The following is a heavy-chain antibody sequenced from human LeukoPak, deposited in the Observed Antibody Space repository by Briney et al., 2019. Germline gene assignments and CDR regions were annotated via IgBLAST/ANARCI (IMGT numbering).Heavy chain of an antibody. D-gene: IGHD3-10*01. Sequence: ASVKVSCKASGYTFTGYYMHWVRQAPGQGLEWMGWINPNSGGTNYAQKFQGRVTMTRDTSISTAYMELSRLRSDDTAVYYCTRDLWFGELWTPYYFDYWGQGTLVTVSS. CDR1: GYTFTGYY. CDR2: INPNSGGT. CDR3: TRDLWFGELWTPYYFDY. V-gene: IGHV1-2*02. J-gene: IGHJ4*02.